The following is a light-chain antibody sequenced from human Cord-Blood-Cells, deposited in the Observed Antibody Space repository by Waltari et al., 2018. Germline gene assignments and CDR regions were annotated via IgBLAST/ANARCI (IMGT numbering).Light chain of an antibody. CDR1: QSVSSY. J-gene: IGKJ1*01. CDR2: DAS. CDR3: QQRSNWRT. Sequence: DIVLTQSPATLSLSPGERAPLSCRASQSVSSYLAWYQQKPGQAPTLLIYDASNRATGIPARFSGSGSGTDFTLTISSLEPEDFAVYYCQQRSNWRTFGQGTKVEIK. V-gene: IGKV3-11*01.